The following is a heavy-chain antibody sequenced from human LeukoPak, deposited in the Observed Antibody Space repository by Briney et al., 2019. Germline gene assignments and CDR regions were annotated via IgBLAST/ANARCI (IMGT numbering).Heavy chain of an antibody. J-gene: IGHJ4*02. CDR1: GFTFSNFA. D-gene: IGHD3-9*01. Sequence: GGSLRLSCAASGFTFSNFAMHWVRQAPGKGLEWVAIISYDGSNQCYADSVKGRFTISRDSSQNTLYLQMNSLRAEDTAVYYCARELTGYWQQYWGQGTLVIVSS. V-gene: IGHV3-30*04. CDR2: ISYDGSNQ. CDR3: ARELTGYWQQY.